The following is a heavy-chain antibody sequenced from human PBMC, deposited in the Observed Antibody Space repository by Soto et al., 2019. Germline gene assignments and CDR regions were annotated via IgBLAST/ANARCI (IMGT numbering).Heavy chain of an antibody. CDR2: IYYSGST. CDR1: GGSISSGGYY. Sequence: SETLSLTCTVSGGSISSGGYYWSWIRQHPGKGLEWIGYIYYSGSTYYNPSLKSRVTISVDTSKNQFSLKLSSVTAADTAVYYCASQPITMGPSYFQHWGQGTLVTVSS. V-gene: IGHV4-31*03. J-gene: IGHJ1*01. CDR3: ASQPITMGPSYFQH. D-gene: IGHD3-10*01.